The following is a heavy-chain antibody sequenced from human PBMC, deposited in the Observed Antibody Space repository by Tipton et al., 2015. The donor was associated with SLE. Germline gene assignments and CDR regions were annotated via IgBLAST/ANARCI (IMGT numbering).Heavy chain of an antibody. CDR1: GGFISSNSNF. D-gene: IGHD1-7*01. V-gene: IGHV4-39*07. J-gene: IGHJ3*01. CDR2: IYYTGTTT. Sequence: TLSLTCTVSGGFISSNSNFWGWIRQPPGKGLEWIGSIYYTGTTTYYNSFLKSRVTMSVDTSKNQFSLRLTSVIAADTAVYYCARALITGTARGIFDFWGQGTLVTVSS. CDR3: ARALITGTARGIFDF.